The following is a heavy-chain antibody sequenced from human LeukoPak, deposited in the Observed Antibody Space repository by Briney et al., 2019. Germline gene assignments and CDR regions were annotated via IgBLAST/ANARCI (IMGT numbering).Heavy chain of an antibody. V-gene: IGHV4-59*01. CDR3: ASPSGSYMTDAFDI. D-gene: IGHD1-26*01. CDR1: GGSTSSYY. CDR2: IHYSGST. Sequence: PSETLSLNCTVSGGSTSSYYWNWIRQPPGKGLEWIGYIHYSGSTNYNPSLKSRVTISVDTSKNQFFLKLTSVTAADTALYYCASPSGSYMTDAFDIWGQGTMVTVSS. J-gene: IGHJ3*02.